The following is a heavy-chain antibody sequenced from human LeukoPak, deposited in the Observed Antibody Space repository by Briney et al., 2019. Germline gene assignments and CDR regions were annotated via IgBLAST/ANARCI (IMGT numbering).Heavy chain of an antibody. D-gene: IGHD6-13*01. Sequence: SETLSLTCAVYGGSFSGYYWSWIRQPPGKGLEWIGEINHRGSTNYNPSLKSRVTISADTSKNQFSLKLSSVTAADTAVYYCAREGIAFDYWGQGTLVTVSS. CDR2: INHRGST. J-gene: IGHJ4*02. CDR1: GGSFSGYY. CDR3: AREGIAFDY. V-gene: IGHV4-34*01.